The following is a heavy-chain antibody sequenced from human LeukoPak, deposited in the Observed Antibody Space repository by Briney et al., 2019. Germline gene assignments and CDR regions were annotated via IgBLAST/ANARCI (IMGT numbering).Heavy chain of an antibody. J-gene: IGHJ4*02. CDR3: ARRKRDGYLTFDY. D-gene: IGHD5-24*01. V-gene: IGHV3-23*01. CDR1: GFTFSSYA. CDR2: ISGSGGST. Sequence: GGSLRLSCAASGFTFSSYAMSWVRQAPGKGLEWVSAISGSGGSTYYADSVKGRFTISRDNAKNSLYLQMNSLRAEDTAVYYCARRKRDGYLTFDYWGQGTLVTVSS.